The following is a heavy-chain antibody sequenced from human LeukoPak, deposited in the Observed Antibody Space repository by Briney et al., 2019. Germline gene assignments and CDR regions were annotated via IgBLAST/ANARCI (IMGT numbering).Heavy chain of an antibody. CDR1: GVSISGRGY. J-gene: IGHJ5*02. CDR3: ATGYGSGWFDA. V-gene: IGHV4-31*03. CDR2: IDYSGKT. Sequence: SQTLSLTCSVSGVSISGRGYWGLIRQHPGKGLEWIGYIDYSGKTYYKPSLQSRVIISADTSQNQFTLKVSSVTAADTAVYYCATGYGSGWFDAWGQGAVVTVSS. D-gene: IGHD3-9*01.